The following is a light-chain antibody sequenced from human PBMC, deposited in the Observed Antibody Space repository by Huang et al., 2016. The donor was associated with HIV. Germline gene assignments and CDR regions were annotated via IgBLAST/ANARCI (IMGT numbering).Light chain of an antibody. CDR2: GPS. J-gene: IGKJ4*01. Sequence: VVMTQSPGTLSLSPGERASLSCRASKAASSDFLAWYQHKPGQAPRLLISGPSSRATGVPDRFSVGGSGTDFTLSIERLEPEDFARYYCQQFGYAPFTFGGGTKVEI. CDR3: QQFGYAPFT. CDR1: KAASSDF. V-gene: IGKV3-20*01.